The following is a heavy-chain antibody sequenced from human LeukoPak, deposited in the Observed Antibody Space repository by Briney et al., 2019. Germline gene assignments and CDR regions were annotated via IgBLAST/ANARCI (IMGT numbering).Heavy chain of an antibody. CDR2: ISYSGTT. CDR1: GGSMNSYY. Sequence: PSETLSLTCSVSGGSMNSYYWSWIRQSPGKGLEWIGYISYSGTTNYNPSLKSRVTISVDTSKNQCSLKLSSVTAADTAVYYCARRTSSSSFWYFDLWGRGTLVTVSS. CDR3: ARRTSSSSFWYFDL. J-gene: IGHJ2*01. V-gene: IGHV4-59*08. D-gene: IGHD6-6*01.